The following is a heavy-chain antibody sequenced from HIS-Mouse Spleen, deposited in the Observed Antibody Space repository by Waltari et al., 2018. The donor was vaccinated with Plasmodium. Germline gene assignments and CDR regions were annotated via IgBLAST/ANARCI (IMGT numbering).Heavy chain of an antibody. J-gene: IGHJ4*02. V-gene: IGHV4-34*01. D-gene: IGHD7-27*01. CDR3: ARVIPLGIPHFDY. CDR2: INHSGRT. CDR1: GGSFSGDY. Sequence: QVQLQQWGAGLLQPSETLSLTFAVYGGSFSGDYWSCIRQPPGKGLEWIGEINHSGRTNYNPSLKSRVTISVDTSKNQFSLKLSSVTAADTAVYYCARVIPLGIPHFDYWGQGTLVTVSS.